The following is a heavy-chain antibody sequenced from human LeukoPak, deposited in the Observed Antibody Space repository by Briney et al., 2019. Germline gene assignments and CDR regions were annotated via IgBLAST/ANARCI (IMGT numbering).Heavy chain of an antibody. Sequence: GGSLRLSCVASGFSVGTKYMSWVRQAPGKGLEWVSYISAGGRTTFYADSVTGRFTISRDNAKNSLYLQMSSLRVEDTAVYYCASWAGNTQSDSWSGPFDYWGQGSLVTVSS. V-gene: IGHV3-11*04. J-gene: IGHJ4*02. CDR2: ISAGGRTT. D-gene: IGHD3-3*01. CDR3: ASWAGNTQSDSWSGPFDY. CDR1: GFSVGTKY.